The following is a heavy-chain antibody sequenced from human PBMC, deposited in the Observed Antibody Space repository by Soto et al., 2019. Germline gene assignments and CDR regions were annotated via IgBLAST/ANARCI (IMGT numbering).Heavy chain of an antibody. V-gene: IGHV3-23*01. CDR2: ISGSGGPT. Sequence: EVQLLESGGGLVQPGGSLRLSCAASGFTSNDYAMSWVRQAPGKGLECVSAISGSGGPTYYADSVKGRFTISRDNSKNTLFLQVTSLRADDTAVYYCAKGASTVFFYYYMDVWGKGTTVTVPS. CDR3: AKGASTVFFYYYMDV. D-gene: IGHD2-2*01. CDR1: GFTSNDYA. J-gene: IGHJ6*03.